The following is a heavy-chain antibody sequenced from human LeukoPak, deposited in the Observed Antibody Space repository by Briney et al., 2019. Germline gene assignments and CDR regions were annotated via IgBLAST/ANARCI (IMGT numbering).Heavy chain of an antibody. CDR3: AIRGGSYYSFDYYYYMDV. V-gene: IGHV1-69*06. CDR2: IIPIFGTA. J-gene: IGHJ6*03. Sequence: ASVKVSCKASGGTFSSYAISWVRQAPGQGLEWMGGIIPIFGTANYAQKFQGRVTMTEDTSTDTAYMELSSLRSEDTAVYYCAIRGGSYYSFDYYYYMDVWGKGTTVTVSS. D-gene: IGHD1-26*01. CDR1: GGTFSSYA.